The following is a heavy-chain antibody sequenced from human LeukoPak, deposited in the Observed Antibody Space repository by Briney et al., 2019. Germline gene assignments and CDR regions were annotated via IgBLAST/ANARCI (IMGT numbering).Heavy chain of an antibody. CDR3: ARATKFYYYYYMDV. V-gene: IGHV4-61*02. CDR2: IYTSGST. D-gene: IGHD2-2*01. CDR1: GGSISSGSYY. J-gene: IGHJ6*03. Sequence: PSQTLSLTCTVSGGSISSGSYYWSWIRQPAGKGLEGIGRIYTSGSTNYNPSLKSRVTISVDTSKNQFSLKLSSVTAADTAVYYCARATKFYYYYYMDVWGKGTTVTVSS.